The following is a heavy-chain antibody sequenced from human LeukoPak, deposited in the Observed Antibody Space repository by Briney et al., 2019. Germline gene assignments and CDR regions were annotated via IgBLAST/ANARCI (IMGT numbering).Heavy chain of an antibody. CDR2: INSDGSST. J-gene: IGHJ5*01. V-gene: IGHV3-74*01. Sequence: PGGSLRLSCAASGFTLSIYWMHWVRQAPGKGLVWVSRINSDGSSTTYADSVKGRFTISRDNAKNILYLQMNSLRAEDTAVYHCARDPAPQGWFDSWGQGTLVTVSS. CDR1: GFTLSIYW. CDR3: ARDPAPQGWFDS.